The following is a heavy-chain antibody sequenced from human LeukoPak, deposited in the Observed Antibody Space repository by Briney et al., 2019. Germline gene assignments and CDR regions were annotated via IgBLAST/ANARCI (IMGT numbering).Heavy chain of an antibody. CDR3: ARSPPIWSGYQSIVYYFDY. CDR2: MNPNSGNT. V-gene: IGHV1-8*03. CDR1: GYTFTSYD. Sequence: ASVKVSCKASGYTFTSYDINWVRQATGQGLEWMGWMNPNSGNTGYAQKFQGRVTTTRDTSISTAYMELSSLKSEDTAVYYCARSPPIWSGYQSIVYYFDYWGQGTLVTVSS. J-gene: IGHJ4*02. D-gene: IGHD3-3*01.